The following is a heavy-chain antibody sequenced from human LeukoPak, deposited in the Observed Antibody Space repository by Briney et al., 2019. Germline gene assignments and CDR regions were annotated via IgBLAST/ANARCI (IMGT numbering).Heavy chain of an antibody. CDR2: IYYSGST. Sequence: SETLSLTCTVSGGSISSSSYYWGWVRQPPGKGLEWIGSIYYSGSTYYNPSLKSRVTISVDTSNNQFSLKLSSVTAADTAVYYCARALQRKLPGLGGAYLAFDIWGQGTMVTVSS. CDR1: GGSISSSSYY. J-gene: IGHJ3*02. V-gene: IGHV4-39*07. D-gene: IGHD3-16*01. CDR3: ARALQRKLPGLGGAYLAFDI.